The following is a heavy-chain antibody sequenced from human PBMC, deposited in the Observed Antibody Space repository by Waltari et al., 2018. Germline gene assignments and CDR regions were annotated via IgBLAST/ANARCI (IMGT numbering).Heavy chain of an antibody. Sequence: EVQLVESGGGLVKPGGSLRLSGAASGFPTSRFGMGGVRQAPGKGLEWVSSTTNSNTYIYYADSVKGRFTVSIDNAKNSLYLQMNSLRADDTAVYFCARALTTPNDYWGQGTLVTVSS. V-gene: IGHV3-21*03. J-gene: IGHJ4*02. CDR3: ARALTTPNDY. D-gene: IGHD4-17*01. CDR1: GFPTSRFG. CDR2: TTNSNTYI.